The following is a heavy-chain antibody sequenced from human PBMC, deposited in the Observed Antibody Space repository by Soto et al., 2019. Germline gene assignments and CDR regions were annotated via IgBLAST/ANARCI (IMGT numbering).Heavy chain of an antibody. V-gene: IGHV3-48*03. Sequence: GGSLRLSCEGSGFIFSDYEMNWVRQVPGKGLEWISYISISGTIIHYADSVKGRFTISRDNAKNSVYLQMNSLRVEDTAIYCCAREGGFDWFYPWGQGTLVTVSS. CDR2: ISISGTII. J-gene: IGHJ5*02. CDR3: AREGGFDWFYP. CDR1: GFIFSDYE.